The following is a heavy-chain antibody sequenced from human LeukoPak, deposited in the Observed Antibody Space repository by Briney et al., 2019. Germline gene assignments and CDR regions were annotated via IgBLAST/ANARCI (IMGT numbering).Heavy chain of an antibody. Sequence: GGSLRLSCAASGFTFSSYGMHWVRQAPDKGLEWVAVIWYDGSNKYYADSVKGRFTISRDNSKNTLYLQMNSLRAEDTAVYYCAKAFIAVAVNYFDYWGQGTLVTVSS. J-gene: IGHJ4*02. CDR1: GFTFSSYG. CDR3: AKAFIAVAVNYFDY. D-gene: IGHD6-19*01. CDR2: IWYDGSNK. V-gene: IGHV3-33*06.